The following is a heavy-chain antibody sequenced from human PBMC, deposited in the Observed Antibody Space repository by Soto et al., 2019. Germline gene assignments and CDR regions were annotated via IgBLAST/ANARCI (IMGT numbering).Heavy chain of an antibody. Sequence: QVQLVQSEGELRQPGASVTVSCRASGYTFTSYGIIWVRQAPGQGLEWMGYISPNSGATTYAQNLQGRLTMTKDASTSTAYMELRSLSSDDTAIYYCVREMWTRSGPQNCFDYGGLGALVTVSS. CDR3: VREMWTRSGPQNCFDY. CDR1: GYTFTSYG. CDR2: ISPNSGAT. J-gene: IGHJ4*02. D-gene: IGHD6-25*01. V-gene: IGHV1-18*01.